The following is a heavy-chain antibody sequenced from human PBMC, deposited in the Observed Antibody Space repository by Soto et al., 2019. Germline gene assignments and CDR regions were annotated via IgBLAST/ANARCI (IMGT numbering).Heavy chain of an antibody. CDR2: ISSSTI. J-gene: IGHJ5*02. CDR1: GFTFSSYS. D-gene: IGHD2-2*01. V-gene: IGHV3-48*01. CDR3: AREYCSSTSCLNWFDP. Sequence: EVQLVESGGGLVQPGGSLRLSCAASGFTFSSYSMNWVRQAPGKGLEWVSYISSSTIYYADSLKGRFTISRDNAKNSLYLQMSSLRAEAMAVYYCAREYCSSTSCLNWFDPWGQGTLVTVSS.